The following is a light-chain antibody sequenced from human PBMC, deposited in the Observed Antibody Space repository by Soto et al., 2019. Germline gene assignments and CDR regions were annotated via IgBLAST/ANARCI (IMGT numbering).Light chain of an antibody. CDR1: ACDIGGYTF. CDR3: SAHGGTNPYV. CDR2: DVN. V-gene: IGLV2-8*01. J-gene: IGLJ1*01. Sequence: QSALTQPPSASGSPGQSVAISCTGTACDIGGYTFVSWYQQHPGKAPKLLIYDVNKRPSGVPDRFSGSKSGNTASLTVAGLQAEDEADYCCSAHGGTNPYVFGTGTKVTVL.